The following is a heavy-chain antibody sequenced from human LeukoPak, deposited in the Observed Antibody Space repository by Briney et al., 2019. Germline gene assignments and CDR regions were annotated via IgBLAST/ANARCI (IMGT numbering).Heavy chain of an antibody. CDR3: ASPSGRDDSTLDY. Sequence: ASVKVSCKASGYTFTSYYMHWVRQAPGQGLEWMGIINPSGGSTSYAQKFQGRVTMTKDTSTSTVYMELSSLRSEDTAVYYCASPSGRDDSTLDYWGQGTLVTVSS. CDR1: GYTFTSYY. CDR2: INPSGGST. D-gene: IGHD5-24*01. V-gene: IGHV1-46*01. J-gene: IGHJ4*02.